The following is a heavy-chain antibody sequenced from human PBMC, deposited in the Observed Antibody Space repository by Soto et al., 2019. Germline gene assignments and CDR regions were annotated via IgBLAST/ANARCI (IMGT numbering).Heavy chain of an antibody. CDR2: MNQGGSEI. J-gene: IGHJ3*02. Sequence: GASLRLSCGASGFSFSSYWMSWVRQAPGKGLEWVANMNQGGSEINYVDSVRGRFTISRDNAKNLLYLQMNSLRVEDTAVYHCARDRGYSTFDIWGQGTMVTVSS. D-gene: IGHD2-2*01. V-gene: IGHV3-7*01. CDR3: ARDRGYSTFDI. CDR1: GFSFSSYW.